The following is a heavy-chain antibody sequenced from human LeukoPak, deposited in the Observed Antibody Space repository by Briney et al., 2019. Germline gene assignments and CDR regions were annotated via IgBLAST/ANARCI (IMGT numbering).Heavy chain of an antibody. CDR3: ARPSHCSSTSCYTFDWYFDL. V-gene: IGHV4-59*08. J-gene: IGHJ2*01. CDR1: GGSISSYY. CDR2: IYYSGST. Sequence: SETLSLTCTVSGGSISSYYWSWILQPPGKGLEWIGYIYYSGSTNYNPSLKSRVTISVDTSKNQFSLKLSSVTAADTAVYYCARPSHCSSTSCYTFDWYFDLWGRGTLVTVSS. D-gene: IGHD2-2*02.